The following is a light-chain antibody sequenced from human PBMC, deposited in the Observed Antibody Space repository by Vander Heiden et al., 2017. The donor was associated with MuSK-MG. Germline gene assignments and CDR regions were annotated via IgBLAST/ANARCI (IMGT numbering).Light chain of an antibody. J-gene: IGLJ1*01. CDR3: AAWADSLNAVV. CDR1: TSNIGATI. V-gene: IGLV1-44*01. CDR2: RND. Sequence: QSVLTQPPSASGAPGQRVVISCSGSTSNIGATIVNWYQHFPGTAPKFLIERNDQRASGVPDRFSASKSGTSESLAISGLQSEDEAEYDCAAWADSLNAVVFGSGTKLTVL.